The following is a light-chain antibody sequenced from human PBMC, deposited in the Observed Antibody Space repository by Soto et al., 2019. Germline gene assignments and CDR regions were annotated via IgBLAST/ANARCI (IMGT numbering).Light chain of an antibody. CDR1: QGISSY. Sequence: AIRMTQSPSSLSASTGDRVTITCRASQGISSYLAWYQQKPEKAPKLLIYAPSTLQSGVPSRFSGSGSGTDFSLTISCLQSEDFATYYCQQYYSYPRTFGQGTKLEIK. CDR3: QQYYSYPRT. CDR2: APS. V-gene: IGKV1-8*01. J-gene: IGKJ2*01.